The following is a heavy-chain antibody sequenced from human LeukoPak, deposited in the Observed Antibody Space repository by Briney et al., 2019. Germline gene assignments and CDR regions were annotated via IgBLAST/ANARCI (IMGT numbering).Heavy chain of an antibody. Sequence: ASVKVSCKASGYTFTSYGISWVRQAPGQGLEWMGWISAHNGNTNYAQKLQGRVTMTTDTSTSTAYMELRSLRSDDTAVYYCARTTGRNIVAGVPLDYWGQGTLVTVSS. D-gene: IGHD2/OR15-2a*01. V-gene: IGHV1-18*01. J-gene: IGHJ4*02. CDR1: GYTFTSYG. CDR3: ARTTGRNIVAGVPLDY. CDR2: ISAHNGNT.